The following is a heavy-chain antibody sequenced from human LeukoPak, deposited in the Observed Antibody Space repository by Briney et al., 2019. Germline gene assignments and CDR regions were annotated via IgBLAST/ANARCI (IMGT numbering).Heavy chain of an antibody. CDR1: GYTFTSYD. CDR3: ARRSSPYPYYYYYMDV. CDR2: MNPNSGNT. Sequence: ASVKVSCKASGYTFTSYDINWVRQATGQGLEWMGWMNPNSGNTGYAQKFQGRVTITRNTAISTAYMELSSLRSEDTAVYYCARRSSPYPYYYYYMDVWGKGTTVTISS. J-gene: IGHJ6*03. V-gene: IGHV1-8*03.